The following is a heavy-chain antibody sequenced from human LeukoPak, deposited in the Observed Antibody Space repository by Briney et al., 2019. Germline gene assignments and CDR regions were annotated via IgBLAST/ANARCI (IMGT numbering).Heavy chain of an antibody. J-gene: IGHJ4*02. V-gene: IGHV1-46*01. Sequence: ASVKVSCKASGYTFTTYFIHWVRQAPGQGLEWMGIINPSGGSTSYAQKFQGRITMTRDTSTSTVYMELSSLRSEDTAVYYCARASQYYATGSPVGDYWGQGTLVTVSS. CDR1: GYTFTTYF. CDR2: INPSGGST. CDR3: ARASQYYATGSPVGDY. D-gene: IGHD3-10*01.